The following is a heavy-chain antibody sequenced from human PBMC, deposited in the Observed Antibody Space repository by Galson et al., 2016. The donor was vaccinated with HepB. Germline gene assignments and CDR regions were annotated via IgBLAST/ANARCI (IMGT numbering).Heavy chain of an antibody. V-gene: IGHV3-23*01. CDR2: ISGAGGTT. Sequence: SLRLSCAASGFTFSSYAMGWVRRAPGKGLEWVSDISGAGGTTHYADSVKGRFTISRDNSRDTLYLQMDRLRAADTAVFYCARGAVDHDAFDLWGQGTMVTVSS. D-gene: IGHD6-19*01. J-gene: IGHJ3*01. CDR1: GFTFSSYA. CDR3: ARGAVDHDAFDL.